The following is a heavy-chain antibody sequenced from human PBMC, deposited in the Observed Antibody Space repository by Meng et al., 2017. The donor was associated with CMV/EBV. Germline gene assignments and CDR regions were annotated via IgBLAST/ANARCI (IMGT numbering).Heavy chain of an antibody. CDR3: ARSGYSGYDSRGDYYYYGMDV. Sequence: SETLSLTCAVYGGSFSDYYWSWIRQPPGKGLEWIGEINHSGSTNYNPSLKSRVTISVDTSKNQFSLKLSSVTAADTAVYYCARSGYSGYDSRGDYYYYGMDVWGQGTTVTVSS. CDR1: GGSFSDYY. V-gene: IGHV4-34*01. J-gene: IGHJ6*02. D-gene: IGHD5-12*01. CDR2: INHSGST.